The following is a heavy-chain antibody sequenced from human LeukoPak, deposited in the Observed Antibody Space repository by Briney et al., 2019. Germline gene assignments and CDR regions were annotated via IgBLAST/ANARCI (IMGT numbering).Heavy chain of an antibody. CDR2: MNPNSGNT. Sequence: ASVKVSCKASGYTFTSYDINWVRQATGQGLEWMGWMNPNSGNTGYAQKFQGRVTMTRNTSISTAYMELSSLRSEDTAVYYCARGTVRYFDWLLFFDYWGQGTLVTVSS. CDR1: GYTFTSYD. V-gene: IGHV1-8*01. CDR3: ARGTVRYFDWLLFFDY. J-gene: IGHJ4*02. D-gene: IGHD3-9*01.